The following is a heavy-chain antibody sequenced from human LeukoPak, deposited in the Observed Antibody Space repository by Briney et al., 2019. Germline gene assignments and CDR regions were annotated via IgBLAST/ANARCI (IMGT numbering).Heavy chain of an antibody. Sequence: GGSLRLSCAASGFTFSDYYMSWIRQAPGKGLEWVSYISSSGSTIYYADSVKGRFTISRDNAKNSLYLQMNSLRAEDTAVYYCARWTSVGAARPHYYYYYMDVWGKGTTVTVSS. CDR1: GFTFSDYY. J-gene: IGHJ6*03. CDR3: ARWTSVGAARPHYYYYYMDV. D-gene: IGHD6-6*01. V-gene: IGHV3-11*01. CDR2: ISSSGSTI.